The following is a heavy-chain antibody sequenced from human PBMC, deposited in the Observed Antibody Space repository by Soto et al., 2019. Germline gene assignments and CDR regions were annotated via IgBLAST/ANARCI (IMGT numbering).Heavy chain of an antibody. J-gene: IGHJ3*02. CDR3: ARLQDYGDYYDAFDI. Sequence: QVQLQESGPGLVKPSQTLSLTCTVSGGSISSGGYYWSWIRQHSGKGLEWIGYIYYSGSTYYNPSLKSRVTISVDTAKNQFSLKLSSVTAADTAVYYCARLQDYGDYYDAFDIWGQGTMVTVSS. D-gene: IGHD4-17*01. V-gene: IGHV4-31*03. CDR1: GGSISSGGYY. CDR2: IYYSGST.